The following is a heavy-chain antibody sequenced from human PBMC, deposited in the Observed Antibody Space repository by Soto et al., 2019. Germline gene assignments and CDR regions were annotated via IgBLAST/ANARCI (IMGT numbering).Heavy chain of an antibody. CDR3: ARVEARYCSGGSCYSGGWFDH. Sequence: QVQLQESGPGLVKPSGTLSLTCAVSGGSISSSNWWSWVRQPPGKGLEWIGEIYHSGSTNYNPSLHSRVTISVDKSKNQFSLKLSSVTAAETAVYYCARVEARYCSGGSCYSGGWFDHWGQGTLVTVSS. D-gene: IGHD2-15*01. CDR2: IYHSGST. CDR1: GGSISSSNW. V-gene: IGHV4-4*02. J-gene: IGHJ5*02.